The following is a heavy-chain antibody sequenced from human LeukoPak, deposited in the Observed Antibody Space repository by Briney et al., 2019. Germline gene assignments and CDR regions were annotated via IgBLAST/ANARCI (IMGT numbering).Heavy chain of an antibody. J-gene: IGHJ2*01. D-gene: IGHD6-19*01. V-gene: IGHV3-66*01. CDR1: GFTVSSNY. CDR3: ARMSVARYWYFDL. CDR2: IYSDGTT. Sequence: GGSLTLSCAASGFTVSSNYMSWVRQAPGKGLGWASVIYSDGTTYYADSVKGRFTISRDNSKNTLYLQMDSLKAEDTAVYYCARMSVARYWYFDLWGRGTLVSVSS.